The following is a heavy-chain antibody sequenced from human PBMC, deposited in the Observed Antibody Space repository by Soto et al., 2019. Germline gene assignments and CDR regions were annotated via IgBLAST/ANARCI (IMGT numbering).Heavy chain of an antibody. CDR3: AKDLHWYGMDV. J-gene: IGHJ6*02. V-gene: IGHV3-23*01. Sequence: EVQLLESGGGLVQPGESLRLSCAASGFTFGSYFMNWVHQAPGKGPEWVSDINKDGGRTHYADSVRGRFTISRDNSRNTLYLQMNRLRAEDTALYYCAKDLHWYGMDVWGQGTTVTVSS. CDR1: GFTFGSYF. CDR2: INKDGGRT. D-gene: IGHD1-1*01.